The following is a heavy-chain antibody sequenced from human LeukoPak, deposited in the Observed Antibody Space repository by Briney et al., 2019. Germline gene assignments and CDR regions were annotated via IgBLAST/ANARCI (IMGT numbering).Heavy chain of an antibody. D-gene: IGHD1-14*01. J-gene: IGHJ4*02. V-gene: IGHV3-21*01. Sequence: PGGSLTLSCAASGLTFSSYSMDWVRQAPGKGLEWVGCISSSSTYSGNSYIYYADSVKGRFTISRDNVENSLYLQMSSLRAEDTAIYYCTRDRPNPLWGQGALVIVSS. CDR2: ISSSSTYSGNSYI. CDR1: GLTFSSYS. CDR3: TRDRPNPL.